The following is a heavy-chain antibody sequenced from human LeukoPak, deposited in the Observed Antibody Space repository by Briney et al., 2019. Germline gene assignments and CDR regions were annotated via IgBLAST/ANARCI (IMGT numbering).Heavy chain of an antibody. V-gene: IGHV3-23*01. D-gene: IGHD6-13*01. Sequence: GGSPRLSCAASGFTVYSNYMSWVRQAPGKGLEWVSAIGSSGSSTYYADSVKGRFTISRDNSEDTLYLQMNSLRAEDTAVYYCAKRERERISWYFFDYWGQGTLVTVSS. J-gene: IGHJ4*02. CDR3: AKRERERISWYFFDY. CDR2: IGSSGSST. CDR1: GFTVYSNY.